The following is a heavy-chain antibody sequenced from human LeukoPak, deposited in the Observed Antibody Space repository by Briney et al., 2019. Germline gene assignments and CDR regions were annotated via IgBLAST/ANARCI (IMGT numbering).Heavy chain of an antibody. CDR1: GYTFTSYY. D-gene: IGHD3-16*01. Sequence: ASVKVSCKASGYTFTSYYMHWVRQAPGQGLEWMGIINPSGGSTSYAQKFQGRVTMTRDTSTSTVYMELNSLRSEDTAVYYCARVWGDFDAFDIWGQGTMVTVSS. V-gene: IGHV1-46*01. CDR3: ARVWGDFDAFDI. J-gene: IGHJ3*02. CDR2: INPSGGST.